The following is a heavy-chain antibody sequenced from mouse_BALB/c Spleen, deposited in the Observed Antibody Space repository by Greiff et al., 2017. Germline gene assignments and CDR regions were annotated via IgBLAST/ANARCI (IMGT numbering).Heavy chain of an antibody. CDR2: IWGDGST. CDR3: SRSGICYGYDGPHYYAMDY. V-gene: IGHV2-6-7*01. Sequence: VMLVESGPGLVAPSQSLSITCTVSGFSLTGYGVNWVRQPPGQGLEWLGMIWGDGSTDYNSALKSRLSISKDNSKSQVFLKMNSLQTDDTARYYCSRSGICYGYDGPHYYAMDYWGEGTSVTVSS. J-gene: IGHJ4*01. CDR1: GFSLTGYG. D-gene: IGHD2-2*01.